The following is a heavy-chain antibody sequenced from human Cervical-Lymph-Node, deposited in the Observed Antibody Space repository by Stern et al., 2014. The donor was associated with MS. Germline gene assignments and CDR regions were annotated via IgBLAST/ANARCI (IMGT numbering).Heavy chain of an antibody. D-gene: IGHD3-3*01. CDR1: GYNFTSYD. J-gene: IGHJ5*02. CDR2: MTPKSGHA. Sequence: VQLVQSGAEVKKPGASVKVSCKASGYNFTSYDINWVRQATGLGLEWMGWMTPKSGHAGYAQKFQGRVTMTRNTSISTAYMELSSLTSEDTAVYYCARGVIPFLEWLSPNWFDPWGQGTLVTVSS. CDR3: ARGVIPFLEWLSPNWFDP. V-gene: IGHV1-8*01.